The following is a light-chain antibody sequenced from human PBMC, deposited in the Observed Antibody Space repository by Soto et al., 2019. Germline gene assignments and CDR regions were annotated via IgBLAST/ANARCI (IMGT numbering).Light chain of an antibody. CDR3: QQYLSYPYT. J-gene: IGKJ2*01. Sequence: AIRMNQSPSSFSASTGDRVTITCRASKGISSYLAGYQQKPAKAPKLLIYAAATLQRGAPSRFSASGSGTDFTLTISRLQSEDFATYYCQQYLSYPYTFGQGTKLEI. CDR1: KGISSY. V-gene: IGKV1-8*01. CDR2: AAA.